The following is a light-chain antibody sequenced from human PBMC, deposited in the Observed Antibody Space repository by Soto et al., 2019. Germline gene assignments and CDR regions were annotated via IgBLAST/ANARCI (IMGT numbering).Light chain of an antibody. Sequence: DIQMTQSPSSLSTSVGDRVTITCRASQSISNYLNWYQQKPGKVPKLLIYAASRLQSGVPSRFSGRGSGTDFTLTISSLQPEDVATYYCQQSYITPWTFGQGTKVEIK. CDR3: QQSYITPWT. CDR2: AAS. CDR1: QSISNY. V-gene: IGKV1-39*01. J-gene: IGKJ1*01.